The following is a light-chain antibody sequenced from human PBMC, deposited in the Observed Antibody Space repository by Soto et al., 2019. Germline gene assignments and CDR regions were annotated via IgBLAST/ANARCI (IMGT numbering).Light chain of an antibody. J-gene: IGKJ1*01. CDR2: HAS. V-gene: IGKV1-5*01. CDR1: QTINNW. CDR3: QHYNSYPWT. Sequence: DIQMTQSPSTLSASIGDRVTITCRASQTINNWLAWYQQKPGKAPNLLIYHASNLETGVPSRFSGSAFGTEFFLSISSLQPDDFATYYCQHYNSYPWTFGQGTKV.